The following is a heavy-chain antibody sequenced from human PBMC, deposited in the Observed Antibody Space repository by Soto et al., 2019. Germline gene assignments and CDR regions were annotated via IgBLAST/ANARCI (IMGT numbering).Heavy chain of an antibody. D-gene: IGHD4-17*01. CDR3: VRDGSKTLRDCFDP. CDR1: DGSMSKFY. CDR2: VYATGTS. V-gene: IGHV4-4*07. Sequence: LSGTPALTCTVSDGSMSKFYWSCIRKTAGKGLEWMGRVYATGTSDYNPSLRRRIAMSVHISKKTFSLRLRSVTAADTGVYYCVRDGSKTLRDCFDPWGQGILVT. J-gene: IGHJ5*02.